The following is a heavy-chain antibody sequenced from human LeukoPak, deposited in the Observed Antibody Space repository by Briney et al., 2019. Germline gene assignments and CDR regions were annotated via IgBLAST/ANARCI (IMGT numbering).Heavy chain of an antibody. D-gene: IGHD3-22*01. CDR3: ATNSSGSALDY. V-gene: IGHV4-61*01. CDR1: GASADRRVSTNSYY. CDR2: IYNIGSV. Sequence: SETLSLTCTVSGASADRRVSTNSYYWSWIRQFPGKGLEWIGNIYNIGSVTYKPSLRSRVTMSIDMSKKQLSLRLTSVTAADTAVYFCATNSSGSALDYWGQGILVTVSS. J-gene: IGHJ4*02.